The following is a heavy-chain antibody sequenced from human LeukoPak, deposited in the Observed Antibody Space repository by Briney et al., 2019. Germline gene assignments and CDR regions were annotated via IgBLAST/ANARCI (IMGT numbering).Heavy chain of an antibody. Sequence: ASVKVSCKASGYTFTSYGISWVRQAPGQGPEWMGWISAYNGNTNYAQKLQGRVTMTEDTSTDTAYMELSSLRSEDTAVYYCATGTTVTTLFDYWGQGTLVTVSS. CDR2: ISAYNGNT. D-gene: IGHD4-17*01. V-gene: IGHV1-18*01. J-gene: IGHJ4*02. CDR1: GYTFTSYG. CDR3: ATGTTVTTLFDY.